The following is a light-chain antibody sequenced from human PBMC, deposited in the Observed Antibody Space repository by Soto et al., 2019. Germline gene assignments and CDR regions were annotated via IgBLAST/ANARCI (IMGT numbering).Light chain of an antibody. J-gene: IGLJ1*01. CDR1: SANIGAAYN. CDR2: GNN. CDR3: QSYDSSLSGYV. Sequence: QSVLTQPPSVSGAPGQRVTISCTGSSANIGAAYNVDWYQQLTGTAPKLLIYGNNNRPSGVPDRFSGSKSGTSASLAIAGLQSEDEGDYYCQSYDSSLSGYVFGTGTKVTVL. V-gene: IGLV1-40*01.